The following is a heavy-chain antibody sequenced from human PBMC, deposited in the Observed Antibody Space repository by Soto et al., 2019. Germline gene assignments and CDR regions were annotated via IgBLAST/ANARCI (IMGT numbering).Heavy chain of an antibody. J-gene: IGHJ1*01. CDR1: GYTFTSYY. D-gene: IGHD2-2*01. CDR3: ARDSEDCSSTSCREYFQH. CDR2: INPSGGST. Sequence: QVQLVQSGAEVKKPGASVKVSCKASGYTFTSYYMHWVRQAPGQGLEWMGIINPSGGSTSYAQKFQGRVTMTRDTSTSTVYMELSSLRSEDTAVYYCARDSEDCSSTSCREYFQHWGQGTLVTVSS. V-gene: IGHV1-46*01.